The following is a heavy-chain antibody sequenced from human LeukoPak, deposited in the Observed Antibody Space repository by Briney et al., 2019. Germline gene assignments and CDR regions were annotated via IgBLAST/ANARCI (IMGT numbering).Heavy chain of an antibody. Sequence: SETLSLTCTVSDGSISSGGYYWSWIRQPPGKGLEWIGYIYHSGSTYYNPSLKSRVTISVDRSKNQFSLKLSSVTAADTAVYYCAGSQGEYYFIDVWGKGTTVTVSS. CDR3: AGSQGEYYFIDV. CDR1: DGSISSGGYY. J-gene: IGHJ6*03. V-gene: IGHV4-30-2*01. D-gene: IGHD3-16*01. CDR2: IYHSGST.